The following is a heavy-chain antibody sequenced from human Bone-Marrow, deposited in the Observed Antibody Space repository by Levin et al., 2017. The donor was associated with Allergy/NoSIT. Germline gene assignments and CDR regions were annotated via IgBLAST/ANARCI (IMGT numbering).Heavy chain of an antibody. CDR1: GFTFSSYW. CDR3: ARELRLGLPTYNWFDP. J-gene: IGHJ5*02. Sequence: TGGSLRLSCAASGFTFSSYWMSWVRQAPGKGLEWVANIKQDGSEKYYVDSVKGRFTISRDNAKNSLYLQMNSLRAEDTAVYYCARELRLGLPTYNWFDPWGQGTLVTVSS. CDR2: IKQDGSEK. V-gene: IGHV3-7*01. D-gene: IGHD3-22*01.